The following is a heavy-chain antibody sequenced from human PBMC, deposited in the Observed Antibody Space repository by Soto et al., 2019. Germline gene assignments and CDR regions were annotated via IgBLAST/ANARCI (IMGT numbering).Heavy chain of an antibody. V-gene: IGHV4-30-2*01. CDR3: ASFGHSGGYFPSYFDS. CDR2: IYHSGNT. Sequence: QLHLQESGSGLVRPSQTLTLTCAVSGASISSGDYSWTWIRQPPGRGLEWIGYIYHSGNTYYNPSLKSRVTISVVRSKNQFFLDLNYVTAADTAVYYCASFGHSGGYFPSYFDSWGQGTLVTVSS. D-gene: IGHD3-22*01. J-gene: IGHJ4*02. CDR1: GASISSGDYS.